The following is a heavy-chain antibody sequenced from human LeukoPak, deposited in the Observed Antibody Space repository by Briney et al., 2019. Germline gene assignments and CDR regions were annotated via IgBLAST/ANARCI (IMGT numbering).Heavy chain of an antibody. V-gene: IGHV3-21*01. D-gene: IGHD3-16*01. Sequence: GGSLRLSCAASGFPFSTHSLNWVRQAPGKGLEWVSSISAGGDFVYYGDSVKGRFTMSRDNAKNSLHLQMDSLTAEDTAVCYCVGDKYHRGIYAYVWSWGHRTLLTVS. CDR3: VGDKYHRGIYAYVWS. CDR2: ISAGGDFV. J-gene: IGHJ4*01. CDR1: GFPFSTHS.